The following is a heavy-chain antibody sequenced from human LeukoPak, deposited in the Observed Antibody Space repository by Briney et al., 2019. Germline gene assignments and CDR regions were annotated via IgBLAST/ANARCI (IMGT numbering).Heavy chain of an antibody. V-gene: IGHV3-23*01. D-gene: IGHD2-2*01. Sequence: PGGSLRLSCAASGFTFSTYAMSWVRQAPGKGLEWVSAISGNVGRTYYADSVKGRFTISRDNSKNTLYLQMNSLRAEDTAVYYCARDGVVVVPAANSIAAAGPLDYWGQGTLVTVSS. CDR3: ARDGVVVVPAANSIAAAGPLDY. CDR2: ISGNVGRT. CDR1: GFTFSTYA. J-gene: IGHJ4*02.